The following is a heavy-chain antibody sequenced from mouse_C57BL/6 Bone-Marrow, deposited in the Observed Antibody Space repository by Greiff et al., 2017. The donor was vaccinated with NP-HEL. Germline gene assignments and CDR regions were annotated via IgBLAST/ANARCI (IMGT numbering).Heavy chain of an antibody. J-gene: IGHJ3*01. CDR2: IRSKSNNYAT. D-gene: IGHD1-1*01. CDR3: VRTDYYGSSSFFAY. V-gene: IGHV10-1*01. Sequence: GGGLVQPKGSLKLSCAASGFSFNTYAMNWVRQAPGKGLEWVARIRSKSNNYATYYADSVKDRFTISRDDSESMLYLQMNNLKTEDTAMYYCVRTDYYGSSSFFAYWGQGTLVTVSA. CDR1: GFSFNTYA.